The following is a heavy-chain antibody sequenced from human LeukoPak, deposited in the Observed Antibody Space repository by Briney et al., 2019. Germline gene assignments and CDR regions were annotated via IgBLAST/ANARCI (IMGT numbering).Heavy chain of an antibody. Sequence: PGGSLRLSCAASGFTFSTFGLNWVRQAPGKGLEWVSYFGSGGETYYADSVRGRFTISRDNANNALYLQMNGLRGEDTAVYYCGRDVSLGDAEGAAAGTEDYWAQGTLVTVSS. D-gene: IGHD6-13*01. CDR2: FGSGGET. CDR1: GFTFSTFG. J-gene: IGHJ4*02. V-gene: IGHV3-48*01. CDR3: GRDVSLGDAEGAAAGTEDY.